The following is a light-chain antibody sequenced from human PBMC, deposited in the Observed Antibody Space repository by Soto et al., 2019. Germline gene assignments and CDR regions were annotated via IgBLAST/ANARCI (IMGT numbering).Light chain of an antibody. Sequence: EIVMTQSPATLSVSPGERATLSCRASQSVGSALSWYQQKPDQAPRLLIYGASTRATGIPARFSGSGSGTEFTLTISSLQSEDYAVYYCQQYDNWPPYTFGQGTKVDIK. CDR2: GAS. CDR3: QQYDNWPPYT. V-gene: IGKV3-15*01. CDR1: QSVGSA. J-gene: IGKJ2*01.